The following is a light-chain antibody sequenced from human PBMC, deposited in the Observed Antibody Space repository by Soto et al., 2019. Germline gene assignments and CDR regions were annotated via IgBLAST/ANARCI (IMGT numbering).Light chain of an antibody. CDR1: QAIDSW. V-gene: IGKV1-12*01. J-gene: IGKJ1*01. Sequence: DIQMTQSPSSVSASVGDIVTITFRASQAIDSWLACYQQKPGEAPKLLIFTGSLLHSGVPPRFSGSGSGTDFTLTITSLQSEDFAVYYCQRYSDWPPWTFGQGTKVDIK. CDR2: TGS. CDR3: QRYSDWPPWT.